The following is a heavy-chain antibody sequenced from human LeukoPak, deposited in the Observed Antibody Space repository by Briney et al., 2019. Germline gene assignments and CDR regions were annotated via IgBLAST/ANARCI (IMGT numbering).Heavy chain of an antibody. V-gene: IGHV4-34*01. Sequence: SETLSLTCAVYGGSFSGYYWSWIRQPPGKGLEWIWEINHSGSTNYNPSLKSRVTISVDTSKNQFSLKLSSVTAADTAVYYCARVVVVVAATLGWFDPWGQGTLVTVSS. CDR2: INHSGST. CDR3: ARVVVVVAATLGWFDP. D-gene: IGHD2-15*01. J-gene: IGHJ5*02. CDR1: GGSFSGYY.